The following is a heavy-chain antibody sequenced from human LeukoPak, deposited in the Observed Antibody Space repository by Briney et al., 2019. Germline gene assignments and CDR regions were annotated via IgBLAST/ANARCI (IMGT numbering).Heavy chain of an antibody. CDR2: INQGGSET. CDR1: GFSFSIYW. D-gene: IGHD3-3*01. J-gene: IGHJ4*02. Sequence: GGSLRLSCAASGFSFSIYWMSWVRQAPGQGLEWVANINQGGSETYYVDSVKGRFTISRDNAKNSLFLQLNSLRAEDTAVYYCARSPGVGTVDYWGQGSLVTVSS. V-gene: IGHV3-7*01. CDR3: ARSPGVGTVDY.